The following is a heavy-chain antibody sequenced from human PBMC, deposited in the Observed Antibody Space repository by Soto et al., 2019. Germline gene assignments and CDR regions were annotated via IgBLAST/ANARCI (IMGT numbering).Heavy chain of an antibody. D-gene: IGHD3-10*01. CDR1: GFTFSSYA. J-gene: IGHJ4*02. V-gene: IGHV3-23*01. Sequence: GGSLRLSCAASGFTFSSYAMSWVRQAPGKGLEWVSAISGSGGSTYYADSVKGRFTISRDNSKNTLYLQMNSLRAEDTAVYYCAKGTQYYYGSGTGGFDYWGQGTLVTVSS. CDR3: AKGTQYYYGSGTGGFDY. CDR2: ISGSGGST.